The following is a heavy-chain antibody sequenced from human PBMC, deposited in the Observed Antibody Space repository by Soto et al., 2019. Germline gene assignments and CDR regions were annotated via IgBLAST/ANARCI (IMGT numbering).Heavy chain of an antibody. V-gene: IGHV1-18*01. CDR3: ARYGATTAYDY. CDR1: GYNFTRYG. Sequence: QVQLVQSGAEVKKPGASVKVSCKASGYNFTRYGISWVRQAPGQGLEWMGGISAYNGNTYYAQKLQGRVTMTTDTSTSTADMDLRSLRAPDTAVYYCARYGATTAYDYWGQGTLVTVSS. D-gene: IGHD1-26*01. J-gene: IGHJ4*02. CDR2: ISAYNGNT.